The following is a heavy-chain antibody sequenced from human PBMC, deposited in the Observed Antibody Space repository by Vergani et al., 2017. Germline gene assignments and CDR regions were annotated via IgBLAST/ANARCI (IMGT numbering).Heavy chain of an antibody. J-gene: IGHJ5*02. CDR3: AREGAGYCSSTSCYWFDP. CDR1: GASMSSVGYY. D-gene: IGHD2-2*01. V-gene: IGHV4-61*02. CDR2: IYTSGST. Sequence: QVQLQESGPGLVKPSQTLSLTCTVSGASMSSVGYYWSWIRQPAGKGLEWIGRIYTSGSTNYNPSLKSRVTMSVDTSKNQFSLKLSSVTAADTAVYYCAREGAGYCSSTSCYWFDPWGQGTLVTVSS.